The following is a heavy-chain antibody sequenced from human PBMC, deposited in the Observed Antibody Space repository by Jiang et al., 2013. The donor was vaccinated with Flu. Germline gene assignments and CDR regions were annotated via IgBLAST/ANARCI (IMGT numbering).Heavy chain of an antibody. CDR2: IIPILGIA. V-gene: IGHV1-69*04. CDR1: GGTFSSYA. Sequence: SGAEVKKPGSSVKVSCKASGGTFSSYAISWVRQAPGQGLEWMGRIIPILGIANYAQKFQGRVTITADKSTSTAYMELSSLRSEDTAVYYCARDGTIDFWSGYRQNYYYYGMDVWGQGTTVTVSS. D-gene: IGHD3-3*01. CDR3: ARDGTIDFWSGYRQNYYYYGMDV. J-gene: IGHJ6*02.